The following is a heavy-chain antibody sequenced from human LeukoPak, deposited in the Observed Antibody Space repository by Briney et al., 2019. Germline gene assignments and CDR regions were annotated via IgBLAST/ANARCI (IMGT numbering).Heavy chain of an antibody. D-gene: IGHD3-10*01. V-gene: IGHV3-7*01. CDR2: ITHDGSDK. J-gene: IGHJ4*02. Sequence: SGGSLRLSCSASGFTSSNYWMTWVRQSPGKGLEWVAIITHDGSDKYCVDSVKGRFTISRDNAKNSLYLQMGSLRAEDTAVYYCARGGHRQKEFWGQGTLVTVSS. CDR1: GFTSSNYW. CDR3: ARGGHRQKEF.